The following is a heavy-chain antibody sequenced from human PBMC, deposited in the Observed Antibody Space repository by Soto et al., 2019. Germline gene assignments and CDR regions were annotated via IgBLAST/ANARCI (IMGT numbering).Heavy chain of an antibody. CDR2: ISGSGGST. J-gene: IGHJ4*02. CDR1: GFTFSSYA. Sequence: EVQLLESGGGLVQPGGSLRLSCAASGFTFSSYAMSWVRQAPGKGLEWVSAISGSGGSTYYADSVKGRFTISRDNSQNTMDLQMKSLRPEDTAVYYCAKAKWLQFPDLLDYWGQGTLVTVSS. CDR3: AKAKWLQFPDLLDY. V-gene: IGHV3-23*01. D-gene: IGHD5-12*01.